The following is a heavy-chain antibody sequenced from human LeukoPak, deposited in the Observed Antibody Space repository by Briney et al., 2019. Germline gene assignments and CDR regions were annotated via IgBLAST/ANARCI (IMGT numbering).Heavy chain of an antibody. V-gene: IGHV3-48*04. Sequence: GGSLRLSCAASGFTFSSYSMNWVRQAPGKGLEWVSYISSSSSAIYYADSVKGRFTISRDNAKNSLYLQMNSLRAEDTAVYYCAELGITMIGGVWGKGTTVTISS. J-gene: IGHJ6*04. CDR1: GFTFSSYS. D-gene: IGHD3-10*02. CDR3: AELGITMIGGV. CDR2: ISSSSSAI.